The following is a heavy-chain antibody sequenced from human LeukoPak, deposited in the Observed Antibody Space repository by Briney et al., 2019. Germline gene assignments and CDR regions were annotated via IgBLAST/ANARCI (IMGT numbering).Heavy chain of an antibody. CDR3: ARRVDSYWFFDY. CDR1: GYIFTTYW. D-gene: IGHD1-26*01. J-gene: IGHJ4*02. V-gene: IGHV5-51*01. CDR2: IYPGDSDT. Sequence: GESLKISCKGSGYIFTTYWIVWVRHMPGKGLEWMGKIYPGDSDTRYIPSFQGQVTISADKSISTAYLQWSSLKASDTAMYYCARRVDSYWFFDYWGQGTLVTVSS.